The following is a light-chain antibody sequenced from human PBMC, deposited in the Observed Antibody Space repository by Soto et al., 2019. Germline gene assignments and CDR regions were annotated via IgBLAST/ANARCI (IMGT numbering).Light chain of an antibody. J-gene: IGKJ5*01. CDR2: KAS. Sequence: DIQMTQSPSTLSASVGDRVTITCRASQAISSWLDWYQQKPGKALKLLIYKASNLHPGVPSRFRGSGSGTGFTLTITSLQPEDFATYYCQQSDGTPNTFGQGTRLEI. CDR1: QAISSW. CDR3: QQSDGTPNT. V-gene: IGKV1-5*03.